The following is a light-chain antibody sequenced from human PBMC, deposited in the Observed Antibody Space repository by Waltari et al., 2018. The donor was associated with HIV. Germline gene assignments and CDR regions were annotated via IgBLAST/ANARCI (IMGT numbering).Light chain of an antibody. CDR2: DVS. V-gene: IGLV2-11*01. CDR1: SSDIGVYNY. J-gene: IGLJ2*01. Sequence: QSALPQPRSVSWSPGQSVTISCTGTSSDIGVYNYVSWYQQHAGKAPKRVIYDVSKRPSGVPDRFSGSKSGNTASLTISGLQPEDEADYHCCSYGGRRIFAGGTKLTVL. CDR3: CSYGGRRI.